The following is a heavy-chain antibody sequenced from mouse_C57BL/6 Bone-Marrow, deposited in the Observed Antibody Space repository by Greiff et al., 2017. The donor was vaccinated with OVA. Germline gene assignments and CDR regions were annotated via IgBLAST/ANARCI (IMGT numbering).Heavy chain of an antibody. D-gene: IGHD2-4*01. Sequence: VKLQESGPELVKPGASVKISCKASGYAFSSSWMNWVKQRPGKGLEWIGRIYPGDGDTNYNGKFKGKATLTADKSSSTAYMQLSSLTSEDSAVYFCARYDYDYDVGDYWGQGTTLTVSS. J-gene: IGHJ2*01. V-gene: IGHV1-82*01. CDR1: GYAFSSSW. CDR3: ARYDYDYDVGDY. CDR2: IYPGDGDT.